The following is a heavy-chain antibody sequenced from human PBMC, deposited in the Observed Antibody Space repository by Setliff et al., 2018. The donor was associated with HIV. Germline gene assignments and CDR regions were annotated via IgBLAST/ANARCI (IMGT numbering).Heavy chain of an antibody. J-gene: IGHJ4*02. CDR1: GYTFSDYD. CDR2: TSGYSGHT. CDR3: ARDLDLQFDWLLLGIRY. D-gene: IGHD3-9*01. V-gene: IGHV1-18*01. Sequence: ASVKVSCKASGYTFSDYDVAWVRQAPGQGLEWMGWTSGYSGHTSYAQKIQGRVTMTTDTSTSTAYMELRSLRSDDTAVYFCARDLDLQFDWLLLGIRYWGQGTLVTVSS.